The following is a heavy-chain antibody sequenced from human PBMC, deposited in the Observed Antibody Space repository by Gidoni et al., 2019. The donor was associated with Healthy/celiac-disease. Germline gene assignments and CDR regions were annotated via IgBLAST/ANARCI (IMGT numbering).Heavy chain of an antibody. Sequence: QVQLQESGPGLVKPSQTLSLPCPVSGGSISSGGYSWSWIRQHPGKGLEWIGYIYSSGSTYYNPSLKSRVTRSVDTSKNQFSLKLSSVTAADTAVYYCARDCRASYDVWSGYYYGMDVWGQGTTVTVSS. V-gene: IGHV4-31*03. CDR3: ARDCRASYDVWSGYYYGMDV. CDR2: IYSSGST. J-gene: IGHJ6*02. CDR1: GGSISSGGYS. D-gene: IGHD3-3*01.